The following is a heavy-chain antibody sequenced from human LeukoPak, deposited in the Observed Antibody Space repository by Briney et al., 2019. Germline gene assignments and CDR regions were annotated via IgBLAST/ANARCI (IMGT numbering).Heavy chain of an antibody. Sequence: GSLRLSCAASGFTLSTYWMSWIRQPPGKGLEWIGYIYYSGSTNYNPSLKSRVTISVDTSKNQFSLKLSSVTAADTAVYYCARSGRGSIAAADTSGNDAFDIWGQGTMVTVSS. CDR1: GFTLSTYW. CDR2: IYYSGST. CDR3: ARSGRGSIAAADTSGNDAFDI. D-gene: IGHD6-13*01. J-gene: IGHJ3*02. V-gene: IGHV4-59*01.